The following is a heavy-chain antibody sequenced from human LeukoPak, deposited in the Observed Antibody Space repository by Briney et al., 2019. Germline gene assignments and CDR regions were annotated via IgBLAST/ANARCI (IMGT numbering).Heavy chain of an antibody. V-gene: IGHV4-59*08. CDR2: VFSTGST. J-gene: IGHJ3*02. CDR3: ARHRPRTEIGYAFDI. D-gene: IGHD1/OR15-1a*01. CDR1: GGSISNYY. Sequence: SETLSLTCTVSGGSISNYYWSWVRQPPGKGLEWLGYVFSTGSTNYNPYLQRRGTISIDTSNNLLSLRLTSVTAADTAVYYCARHRPRTEIGYAFDIWGQGTVVTVSS.